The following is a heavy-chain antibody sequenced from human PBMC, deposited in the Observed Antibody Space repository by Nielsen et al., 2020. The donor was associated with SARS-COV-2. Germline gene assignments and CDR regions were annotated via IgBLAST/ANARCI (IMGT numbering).Heavy chain of an antibody. CDR1: GFIFSDYN. V-gene: IGHV3-21*03. J-gene: IGHJ4*02. CDR3: ARDGLTRATATDY. D-gene: IGHD2-2*01. CDR2: ISSRSDYI. Sequence: GESLKISCAASGFIFSDYNMNWVRQAPGKGLEWVSFISSRSDYIYYADSMKGRFTISRDNAKNSLFLQMNRLRPEDTAVYFCARDGLTRATATDYWGQGTLVTVSS.